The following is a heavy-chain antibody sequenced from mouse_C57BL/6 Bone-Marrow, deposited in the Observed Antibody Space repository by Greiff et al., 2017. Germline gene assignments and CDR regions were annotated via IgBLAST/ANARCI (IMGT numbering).Heavy chain of an antibody. J-gene: IGHJ1*03. Sequence: VQLQQSGAELVRPGSSVKMSCKTSGYTFTSYGINWVKQRPGQGLEWLGYLNTGNGYTEYNEKFKGKATLTLDTSSSTAYMQLSSLTSEDSAIYFCAREGATACYVDVWGTGTTVTVSS. CDR1: GYTFTSYG. CDR2: LNTGNGYT. CDR3: AREGATACYVDV. V-gene: IGHV1-58*01. D-gene: IGHD1-2*01.